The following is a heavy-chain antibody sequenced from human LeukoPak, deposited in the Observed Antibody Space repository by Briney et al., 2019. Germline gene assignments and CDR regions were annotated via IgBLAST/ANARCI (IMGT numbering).Heavy chain of an antibody. Sequence: GGSLRLSCAASGFTFSSYWMSWVRQAPGKGLEWVSVISYDGSNKYYADSVKGRFTISRDNSKNTLYLQMNSLRAEDTAVYYCARGLVNYDFWSGSKDWGQGTLVTVSS. V-gene: IGHV3-30*03. J-gene: IGHJ4*02. CDR1: GFTFSSYW. CDR3: ARGLVNYDFWSGSKD. D-gene: IGHD3-3*01. CDR2: ISYDGSNK.